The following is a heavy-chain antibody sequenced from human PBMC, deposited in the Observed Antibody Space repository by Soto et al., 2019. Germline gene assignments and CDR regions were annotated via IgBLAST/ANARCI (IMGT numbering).Heavy chain of an antibody. D-gene: IGHD3-10*01. V-gene: IGHV4-4*02. Sequence: PSETLSLTCAVSGGSISSSNWWSWVRQPPGKGLEWIGEIYHSGSTNYNPSLKSRVTISVDKSKNQFSLKLSSVTAADTAVYYCARRITMVRGVGLGDYYYGMDVWGQGTTVT. CDR2: IYHSGST. J-gene: IGHJ6*02. CDR3: ARRITMVRGVGLGDYYYGMDV. CDR1: GGSISSSNW.